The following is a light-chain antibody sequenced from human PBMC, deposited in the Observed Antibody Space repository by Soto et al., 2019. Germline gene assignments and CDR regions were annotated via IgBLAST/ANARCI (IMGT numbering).Light chain of an antibody. CDR2: EVT. CDR3: CSYAGSGTLV. V-gene: IGLV2-23*02. J-gene: IGLJ2*01. Sequence: QPVLTQPASVSGSPGQSITISCTGTSSDVGTYNLVSWYQQYPGKAPKLVIYEVTKWPSGISNRFSGSKSGNTASLTISGLQAEDEADYYCCSYAGSGTLVFGGGTKLTVL. CDR1: SSDVGTYNL.